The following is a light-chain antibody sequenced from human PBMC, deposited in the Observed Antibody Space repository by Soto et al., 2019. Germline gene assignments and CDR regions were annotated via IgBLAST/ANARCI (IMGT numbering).Light chain of an antibody. CDR2: LDSDGSH. V-gene: IGLV4-69*01. CDR3: QTGGTGIMRV. CDR1: SGHSSYA. Sequence: QLVLTQAPSASASLGASVKLTCTLSSGHSSYAIAWHQQQPEKGPRYLMKLDSDGSHSKGDGIPDRFSGSSSGAERYLTISSLQSEDEADYYCQTGGTGIMRVFGTGTK. J-gene: IGLJ1*01.